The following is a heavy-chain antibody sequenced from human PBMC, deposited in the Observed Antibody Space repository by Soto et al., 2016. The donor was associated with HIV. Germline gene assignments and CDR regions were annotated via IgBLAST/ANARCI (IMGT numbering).Heavy chain of an antibody. V-gene: IGHV3-23*01. CDR3: AKGNSRMLMPGKYFDD. CDR1: GFTFKSYA. CDR2: ISSSDISA. D-gene: IGHD3-22*01. Sequence: EVRLLESGGDFVQPGGRLRLSCAASGFTFKSYAMTWVRQAPGKGLEWVSGISSSDISAYYAVSVKGRFTISRDNSRNTLYLQMNGLRAEDSATYYCAKGNSRMLMPGKYFDDWGQGTLVTVSS. J-gene: IGHJ4*02.